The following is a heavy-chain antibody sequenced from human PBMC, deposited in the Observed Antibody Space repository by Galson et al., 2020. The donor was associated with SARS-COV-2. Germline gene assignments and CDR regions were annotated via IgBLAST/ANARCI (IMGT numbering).Heavy chain of an antibody. CDR3: ARGPPYRYFDWLLPLDY. CDR2: ISYDGSNK. J-gene: IGHJ4*02. D-gene: IGHD3-9*01. V-gene: IGHV3-30-3*01. CDR1: GFTFSSYA. Sequence: GESLKISCAASGFTFSSYAMHWVRQAPGKGLEWVAVISYDGSNKYYADSVKGRFTISRDNSKNTLYLQMNSLRAEDTAVYYCARGPPYRYFDWLLPLDYWGQGTLVTVSS.